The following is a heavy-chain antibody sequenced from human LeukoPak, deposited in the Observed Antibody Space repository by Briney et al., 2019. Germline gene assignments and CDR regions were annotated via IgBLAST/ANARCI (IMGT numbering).Heavy chain of an antibody. J-gene: IGHJ4*02. Sequence: SETLSLTCTVSGASIRSYYWSWTRQTPGKGLEWIGYIYHTGSTKYNPSLKSRVIISIDTSKNHFSLTLTSVTAADTAVYYCSTDSPTGFDHWGQGALVTVSS. CDR3: STDSPTGFDH. V-gene: IGHV4-59*01. D-gene: IGHD2-8*02. CDR1: GASIRSYY. CDR2: IYHTGST.